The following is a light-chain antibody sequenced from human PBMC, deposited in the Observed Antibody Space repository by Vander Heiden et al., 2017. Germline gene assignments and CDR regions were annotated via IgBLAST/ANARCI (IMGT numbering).Light chain of an antibody. J-gene: IGLJ2*01. Sequence: QSVLTLPPSMSGSPGQRVTISCSGSSSNIGSNAVNWYQQLPGAAPRLLIYNNYQRPSGVPDRFSGSKSGTSASLSVSGLRSEDEADYYCAAWDDSLTGLVFGGGTKLTVL. CDR2: NNY. CDR3: AAWDDSLTGLV. CDR1: SSNIGSNA. V-gene: IGLV1-44*01.